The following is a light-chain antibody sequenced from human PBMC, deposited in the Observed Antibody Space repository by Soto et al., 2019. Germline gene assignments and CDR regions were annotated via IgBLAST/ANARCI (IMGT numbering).Light chain of an antibody. J-gene: IGKJ1*01. CDR3: QQFGASLTWT. CDR2: GAS. Sequence: TQSPATLSLSPGERATLSCRASQSVMSNYLSWYQQKPGQPPRLLIYGASSRATGIPDRFSGSGSGTDFTLTISRLEPEDFAVYYCQQFGASLTWTFGQGTKVDI. CDR1: QSVMSNY. V-gene: IGKV3-20*01.